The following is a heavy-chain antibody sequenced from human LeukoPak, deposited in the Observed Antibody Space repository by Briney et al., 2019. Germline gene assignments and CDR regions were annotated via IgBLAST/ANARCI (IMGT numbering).Heavy chain of an antibody. CDR2: ISYDGSDK. V-gene: IGHV3-30*18. Sequence: PGGSLRISCAASGFTFSSYGMHWVRQAPGKGLEWVAAISYDGSDKYYADSVKGRFTISKDNSKNTLSLQMNSLRAEDTAVFFCAKDLRYCSGTSCYEASGMDVWGQGTTVTVSS. CDR1: GFTFSSYG. J-gene: IGHJ6*02. D-gene: IGHD2-2*01. CDR3: AKDLRYCSGTSCYEASGMDV.